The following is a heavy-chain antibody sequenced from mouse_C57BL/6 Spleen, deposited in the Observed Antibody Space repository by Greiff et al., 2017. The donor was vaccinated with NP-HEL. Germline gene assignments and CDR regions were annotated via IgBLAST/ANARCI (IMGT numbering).Heavy chain of an antibody. Sequence: VQVVESGAELVKPGASVKLSCKASGYTFTEYTIHWVKQRSGQGLEWIGWFYPGSGSIKYNEKFKDKATLTADKSSSTVYMELSRLTSEDSAVYFCARHGPHYYGSSPSYWYFDVWGTGTTVTVSS. CDR2: FYPGSGSI. CDR3: ARHGPHYYGSSPSYWYFDV. J-gene: IGHJ1*03. CDR1: GYTFTEYT. V-gene: IGHV1-62-2*01. D-gene: IGHD1-1*01.